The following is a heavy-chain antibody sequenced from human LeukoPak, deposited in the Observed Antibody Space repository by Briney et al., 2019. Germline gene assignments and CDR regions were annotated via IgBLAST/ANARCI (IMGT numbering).Heavy chain of an antibody. V-gene: IGHV4-59*01. D-gene: IGHD4-17*01. J-gene: IGHJ4*02. CDR2: IYYSGRT. CDR1: GGSISTYY. CDR3: ARSDLYGDYPPGNY. Sequence: SETLSLICTVSGGSISTYYWNWIRQPPGKGLEWIGYIYYSGRTNYNPSLKSRVSISIDTSKNQFSLKLSSVTAADTAFYYCARSDLYGDYPPGNYWGQGTLVAVSS.